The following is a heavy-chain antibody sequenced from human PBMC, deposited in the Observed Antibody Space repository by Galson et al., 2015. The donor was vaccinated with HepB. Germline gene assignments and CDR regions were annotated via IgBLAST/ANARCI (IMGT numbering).Heavy chain of an antibody. D-gene: IGHD3-22*01. CDR2: IIPIFGTA. V-gene: IGHV1-69*13. J-gene: IGHJ4*02. CDR3: ARDKGYYDSSGYPPDY. CDR1: GGTFSSYA. Sequence: SVKVSCKASGGTFSSYAISWVRQAPGQGLEWMGGIIPIFGTANYAQKFQGRVTITADESTSTAYMELSSLRSEDTAVYYCARDKGYYDSSGYPPDYWGQGTLVTVSS.